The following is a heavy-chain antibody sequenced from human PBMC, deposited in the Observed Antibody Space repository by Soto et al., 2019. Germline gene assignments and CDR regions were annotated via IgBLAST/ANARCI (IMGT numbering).Heavy chain of an antibody. J-gene: IGHJ6*02. Sequence: ASVKVSCKSSGYTFTGYYMHWVRQAPGQGLEWMGWINPNSGGTNYAQKFQCWVTMTRDTSISTAYMELSRLRSYDTAVYYCARDRVVVVPAAIIGYYYYVMDVWGQGTTVTVSS. V-gene: IGHV1-2*04. CDR1: GYTFTGYY. CDR3: ARDRVVVVPAAIIGYYYYVMDV. CDR2: INPNSGGT. D-gene: IGHD2-2*02.